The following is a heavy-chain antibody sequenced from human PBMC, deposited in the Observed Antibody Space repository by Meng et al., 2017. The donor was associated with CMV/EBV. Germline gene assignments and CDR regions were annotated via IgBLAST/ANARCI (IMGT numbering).Heavy chain of an antibody. CDR1: GFTFSNYW. D-gene: IGHD6-13*01. V-gene: IGHV3-74*01. Sequence: LSCAASGFTFSNYWMHWVRQGPGEGLVWVSTISSDGSRSSYADSVKGRFTISRDNAKNMVHLQMNSLRAEDTAMYYCARDAGAGFHYWGQGTLVPSPQ. CDR2: ISSDGSRS. CDR3: ARDAGAGFHY. J-gene: IGHJ4*02.